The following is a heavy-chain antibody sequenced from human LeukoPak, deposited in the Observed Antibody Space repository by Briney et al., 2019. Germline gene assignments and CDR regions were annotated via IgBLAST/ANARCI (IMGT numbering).Heavy chain of an antibody. CDR3: ARPGYYDFWSGYRDAFDI. Sequence: SETLSLTCTVSGSSISSYYWSWIRQPPGKGLEWIGYINYSGSTKYNPSLKGRVTISVDTSKNQFSLKLSSVTAADTAVYYCARPGYYDFWSGYRDAFDIWGQGTMVTVSS. J-gene: IGHJ3*02. CDR2: INYSGST. D-gene: IGHD3-3*01. V-gene: IGHV4-59*08. CDR1: GSSISSYY.